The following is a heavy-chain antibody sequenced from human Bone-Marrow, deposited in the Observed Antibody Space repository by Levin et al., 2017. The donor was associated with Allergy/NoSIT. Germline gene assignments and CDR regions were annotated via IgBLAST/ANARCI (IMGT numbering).Heavy chain of an antibody. J-gene: IGHJ3*01. D-gene: IGHD5-24*01. Sequence: KVSCKASGYNLTNYWIGWVRQMPGKGLQWMGIIYPGDSYTRYSPSFQGQVTISVDTSIITAYLQWSSLKASDSAMYYCARRRGRDGYRDAFDFWGQGTVVTVSS. V-gene: IGHV5-51*01. CDR1: GYNLTNYW. CDR3: ARRRGRDGYRDAFDF. CDR2: IYPGDSYT.